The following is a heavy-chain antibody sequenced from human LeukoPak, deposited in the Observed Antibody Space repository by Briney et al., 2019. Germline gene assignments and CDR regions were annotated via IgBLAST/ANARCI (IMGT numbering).Heavy chain of an antibody. D-gene: IGHD5/OR15-5a*01. Sequence: ASVKVSCTASGYTFTGYYMHWVRQAPGQGLEWMGWINPNSGGTNYAQKFQGRVTMTRDTSISTAYMELSRLRSDDTAVYYCASYSVYETINDAFDIWGQGTMVTVSS. V-gene: IGHV1-2*02. CDR3: ASYSVYETINDAFDI. J-gene: IGHJ3*02. CDR1: GYTFTGYY. CDR2: INPNSGGT.